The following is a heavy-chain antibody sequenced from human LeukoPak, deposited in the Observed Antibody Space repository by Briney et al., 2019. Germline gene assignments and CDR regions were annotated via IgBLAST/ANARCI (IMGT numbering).Heavy chain of an antibody. D-gene: IGHD2-2*01. V-gene: IGHV1-2*02. J-gene: IGHJ4*02. CDR1: GYTFTSYY. CDR2: INPRGGGT. CDR3: ARVVVPSANPYFDY. Sequence: ASVKVSCKASGYTFTSYYIHWVRQAPGQGLEWMGWINPRGGGTNYARQFKGRVTMARDTYISTTYMELSKLRSDDTAVYYCARVVVPSANPYFDYWGQGTLVTVSS.